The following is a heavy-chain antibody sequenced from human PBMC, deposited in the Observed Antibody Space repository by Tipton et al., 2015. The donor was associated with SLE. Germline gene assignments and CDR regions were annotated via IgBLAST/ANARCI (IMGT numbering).Heavy chain of an antibody. J-gene: IGHJ4*02. CDR1: GGSISSYY. Sequence: LRLSCTVSGGSISSYYWSWIRQHPGKGLEWIGYIYYSGSTYYNPSLKSRVAISVDTSKNHFSLNLSSVTAADTAVYYCARTPYYDFWSGYPYFDYWGQGTLVTVSS. CDR3: ARTPYYDFWSGYPYFDY. CDR2: IYYSGST. V-gene: IGHV4-31*02. D-gene: IGHD3-3*01.